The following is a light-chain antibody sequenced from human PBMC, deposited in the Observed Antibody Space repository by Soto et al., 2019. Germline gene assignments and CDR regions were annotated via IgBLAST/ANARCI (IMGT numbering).Light chain of an antibody. CDR3: QQYYSTPPT. V-gene: IGKV4-1*01. CDR1: QSVLYSSNNKNY. J-gene: IGKJ1*01. Sequence: DIGMTQSPDSLAVSLGERATINCKSSQSVLYSSNNKNYLAWYQQKPGQPPKLLIYWASTRESGVPDRFSGSGSGTDFTLTISSLQAEDVAVYYCQQYYSTPPTFGQGTKVEIK. CDR2: WAS.